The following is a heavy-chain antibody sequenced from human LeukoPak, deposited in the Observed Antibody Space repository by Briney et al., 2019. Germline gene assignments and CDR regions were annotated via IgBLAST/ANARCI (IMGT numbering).Heavy chain of an antibody. Sequence: PGGSLRLSCAASGFTFSSYSMNWVRQAPGKGLEWVSSISSSSSYIYYPDSVKGRFTISRDNAKNSLYLQMNSLRAEDTAVYYCARAETRIAVAGTWGQGTLVTVSS. CDR2: ISSSSSYI. CDR1: GFTFSSYS. CDR3: ARAETRIAVAGT. J-gene: IGHJ4*02. D-gene: IGHD6-19*01. V-gene: IGHV3-21*01.